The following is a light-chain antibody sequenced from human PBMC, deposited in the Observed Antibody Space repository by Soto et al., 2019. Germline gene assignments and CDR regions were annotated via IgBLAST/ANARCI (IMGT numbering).Light chain of an antibody. V-gene: IGLV2-23*01. J-gene: IGLJ1*01. CDR1: SNDVGSYNL. CDR3: GSYAGGNYYV. CDR2: EGS. Sequence: QSVLTQPASVSGSPGQSITISCTGTSNDVGSYNLVSWYQHHPGKAPKLMIFEGSKRPSGVSNRFSGSKSGNTASLTISGLQAEDEADFYCGSYAGGNYYVFGTGTKVTVL.